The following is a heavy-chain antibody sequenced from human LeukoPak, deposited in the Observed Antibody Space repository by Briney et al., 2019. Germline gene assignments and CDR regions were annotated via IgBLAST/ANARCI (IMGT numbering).Heavy chain of an antibody. J-gene: IGHJ6*03. CDR2: IKQDGSEK. CDR3: ARQYTDWWELTDYYTDV. CDR1: GFTFSSYW. D-gene: IGHD1-26*01. V-gene: IGHV3-7*01. Sequence: PGGSLRLSCAASGFTFSSYWMSWVREAPGKGLEWVANIKQDGSEKYYVDSVKGRFTISRDNAKNSLYLQMNSLRAEDTAVYYFARQYTDWWELTDYYTDVWGKGTTVTVSS.